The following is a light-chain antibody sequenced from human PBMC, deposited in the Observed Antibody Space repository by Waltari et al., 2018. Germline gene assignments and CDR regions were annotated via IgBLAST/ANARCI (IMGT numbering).Light chain of an antibody. CDR1: SGSIAVNF. CDR3: QSYDGRDHVI. J-gene: IGLJ2*01. V-gene: IGLV6-57*03. Sequence: FVLTQPHSVSESPGKTVIISCTRSSGSIAVNFVQWFRQRPGGAPSTVIFEDRQRYVGVPNRFSASIDSPANSAYLTISGLEPEDEADYYCQSYDGRDHVIFGGGTKLTVL. CDR2: EDR.